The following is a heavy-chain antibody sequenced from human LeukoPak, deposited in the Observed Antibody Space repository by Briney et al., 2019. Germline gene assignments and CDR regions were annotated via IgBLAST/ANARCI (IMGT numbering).Heavy chain of an antibody. CDR2: ISWNSGSI. Sequence: GGSLRLSCAASGFSFDDYAMHWVRQAPGKGLEWVSGISWNSGSIGYADSVKGRFTISRDNAKNSLYLQMNSLRAEDTALYYCATLYCSSTSCNGASDYWGQGTLVTVSS. D-gene: IGHD2-2*01. CDR3: ATLYCSSTSCNGASDY. V-gene: IGHV3-9*01. J-gene: IGHJ4*02. CDR1: GFSFDDYA.